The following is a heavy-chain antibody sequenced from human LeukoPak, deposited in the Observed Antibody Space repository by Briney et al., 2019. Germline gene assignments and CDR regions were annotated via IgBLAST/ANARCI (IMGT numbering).Heavy chain of an antibody. CDR3: AKEARAIVGAPNDY. CDR2: ISYDGSNK. CDR1: GFTFSSYG. V-gene: IGHV3-30*18. D-gene: IGHD1-26*01. Sequence: GGSLRLSCAASGFTFSSYGIHWVRQAPGKGLEWVAVISYDGSNKYYADSVKGRFTISRDNSKNTLYLQMNSLRAEDTAVYYCAKEARAIVGAPNDYWGQGTLVTVSS. J-gene: IGHJ4*02.